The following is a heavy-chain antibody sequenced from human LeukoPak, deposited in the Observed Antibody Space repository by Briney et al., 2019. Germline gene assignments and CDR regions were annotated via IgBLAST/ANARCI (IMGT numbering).Heavy chain of an antibody. CDR2: IMPLFGTA. Sequence: GASVKVSCKTSGGTFNNSAISWVRQAPGQGLEWLGGIMPLFGTAGYAQKFQGRVTITKDESTRTVYLELTSLTSDDTAVYYCARDVHGDYGSGWFDPWGQRTLVSVSS. J-gene: IGHJ5*02. CDR3: ARDVHGDYGSGWFDP. D-gene: IGHD4-17*01. V-gene: IGHV1-69*05. CDR1: GGTFNNSA.